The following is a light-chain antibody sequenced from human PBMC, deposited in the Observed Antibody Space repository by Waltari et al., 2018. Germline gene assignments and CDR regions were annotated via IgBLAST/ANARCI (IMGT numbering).Light chain of an antibody. CDR2: GVS. V-gene: IGLV2-14*01. J-gene: IGLJ1*01. CDR3: CSYTSSNTYV. CDR1: SSDVGTSHF. Sequence: QSALTQPASVSGSPGQSITISCTGTSSDVGTSHFLSWYQHPPGKAPKLMISGVSNRPSGVSNRFSGSKSDNTASLTISGLQAEDEADYFCCSYTSSNTYVFGTGTRVTVL.